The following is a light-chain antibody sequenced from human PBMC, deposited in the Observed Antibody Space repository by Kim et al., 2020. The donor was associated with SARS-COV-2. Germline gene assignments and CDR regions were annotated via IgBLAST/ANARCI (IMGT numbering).Light chain of an antibody. J-gene: IGLJ2*01. Sequence: SYELTQPPSVSVSPGQTAAITCSGDTLGAKFVFWSQQKAGQSPVLVISQDTKRPSGIPERFSGSNSGTAATLTITGTQAMDEADYYCHVWDSDTVLFGGG. CDR2: QDT. CDR3: HVWDSDTVL. V-gene: IGLV3-1*01. CDR1: TLGAKF.